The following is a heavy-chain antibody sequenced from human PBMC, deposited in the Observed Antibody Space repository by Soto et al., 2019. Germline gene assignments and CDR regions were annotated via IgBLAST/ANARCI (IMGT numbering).Heavy chain of an antibody. CDR2: IYYSGST. V-gene: IGHV4-59*01. J-gene: IGHJ2*01. Sequence: QVQLQESGPGLVKPSETLSLTCTVSGGSISTYYWSWIRQPPGKGLEWIAHIYYSGSTNYNPSLKRRVLISVDTSKDQFSLKLNSVTTADTAVYYCARDRGGGDGYFHLWGRGTLVSVSS. D-gene: IGHD2-21*02. CDR1: GGSISTYY. CDR3: ARDRGGGDGYFHL.